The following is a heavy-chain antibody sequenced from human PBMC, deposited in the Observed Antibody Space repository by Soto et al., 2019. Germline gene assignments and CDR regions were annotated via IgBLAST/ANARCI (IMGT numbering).Heavy chain of an antibody. Sequence: QVQLVQSGAEVKKPVASVKVSCKPSGYTFTDYYLHWVRQAPGQGIDWMGCISPYIGGTNAAQKFQGRVTMYSNTTIGTVYMELNRLRSDGTALYFCARGSAITIFGVASFFSKSLDVLGQGTTV. CDR3: ARGSAITIFGVASFFSKSLDV. D-gene: IGHD3-3*01. CDR2: ISPYIGGT. CDR1: GYTFTDYY. V-gene: IGHV1-2*02. J-gene: IGHJ6*02.